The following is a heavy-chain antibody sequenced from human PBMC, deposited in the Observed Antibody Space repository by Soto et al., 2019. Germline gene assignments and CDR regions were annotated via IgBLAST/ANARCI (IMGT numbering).Heavy chain of an antibody. CDR1: AIIFTGYG. D-gene: IGHD1-26*01. J-gene: IGHJ4*02. CDR3: ARDGVGVTVFFGFLDY. V-gene: IGHV3-33*01. Sequence: QVQLVESGGGVVQPGGSLRLSCAASAIIFTGYGMHWVRQAPGKGLEWVAVIRYDGTNTYYADSVKGRFTISRDNSKNTLYLQMNSLRAEDTAVYYCARDGVGVTVFFGFLDYWGQGALVTVSS. CDR2: IRYDGTNT.